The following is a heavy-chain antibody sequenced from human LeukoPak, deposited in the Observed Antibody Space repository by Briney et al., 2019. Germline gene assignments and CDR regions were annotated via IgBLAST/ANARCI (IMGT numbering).Heavy chain of an antibody. V-gene: IGHV1-8*03. Sequence: ASVKVSCKASGYTFTSYDINWVRQATGQGLEWMGWMNPNSGNTGYAQKFQGRVTITRNTSISTAYMELSSLRSEDTAVYYCARGDSSAPTAYFDLWGRGTLVTVSS. D-gene: IGHD3-22*01. CDR1: GYTFTSYD. J-gene: IGHJ2*01. CDR3: ARGDSSAPTAYFDL. CDR2: MNPNSGNT.